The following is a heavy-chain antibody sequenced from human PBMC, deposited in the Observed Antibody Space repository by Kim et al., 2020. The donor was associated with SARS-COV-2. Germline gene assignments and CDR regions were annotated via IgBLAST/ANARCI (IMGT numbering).Heavy chain of an antibody. D-gene: IGHD6-19*01. CDR2: I. J-gene: IGHJ4*02. V-gene: IGHV3-11*01. CDR3: GRERGWTGDY. Sequence: IYYTHSVKAQHTISMDNAKNSLYLQKNSLRAEYTAVYYCGRERGWTGDYWGQGTLVTVSS.